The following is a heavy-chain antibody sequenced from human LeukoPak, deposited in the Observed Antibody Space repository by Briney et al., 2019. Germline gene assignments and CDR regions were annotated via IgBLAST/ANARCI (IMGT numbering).Heavy chain of an antibody. V-gene: IGHV3-21*01. CDR1: GFTFSSYS. J-gene: IGHJ3*02. CDR3: ARESFIAAAGTGHDAFDI. Sequence: GGSLRLSCAASGFTFSSYSMNWVRQAPGKGLGWVLSISSGGSYIYYADSVKGRFTISRDNAKNSLYLQMNSLRAEDTAVYYCARESFIAAAGTGHDAFDIWGQGTMVTVSS. CDR2: ISSGGSYI. D-gene: IGHD6-13*01.